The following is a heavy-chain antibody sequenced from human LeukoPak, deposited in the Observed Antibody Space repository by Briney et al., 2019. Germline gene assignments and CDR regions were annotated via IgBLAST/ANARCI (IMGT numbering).Heavy chain of an antibody. V-gene: IGHV4-59*01. J-gene: IGHJ4*02. CDR1: GGSISSYY. CDR2: IYYSGST. Sequence: SETLSLTCTVSGGSISSYYWSWIRQPPGKGLEWIGYIYYSGSTNYNPSLKSRVTISVDTSKNQFSLKLSSVTAADTAVYYCAIGLWFGELYFDYWGQGTLVTVSS. D-gene: IGHD3-10*01. CDR3: AIGLWFGELYFDY.